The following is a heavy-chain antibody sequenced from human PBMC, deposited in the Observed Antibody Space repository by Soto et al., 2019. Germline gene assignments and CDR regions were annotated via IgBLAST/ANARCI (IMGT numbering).Heavy chain of an antibody. CDR1: GFTFSSYE. V-gene: IGHV3-48*03. Sequence: PGGSLRLSCAASGFTFSSYEMSWVRQAPGEGLEWVSYITTSGSATYYADSVKGRLTISRDNARNSVYLEMNSLRVEDTAVYYCAREAGVHHWLDPWGQGTQVTVSS. CDR2: ITTSGSAT. J-gene: IGHJ5*02. D-gene: IGHD3-10*01. CDR3: AREAGVHHWLDP.